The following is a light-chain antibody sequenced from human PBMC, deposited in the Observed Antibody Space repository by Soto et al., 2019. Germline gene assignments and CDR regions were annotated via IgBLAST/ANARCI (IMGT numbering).Light chain of an antibody. CDR3: QQLNSYRWT. Sequence: DIQLTQSPSFLSASVRDRVTITCRASQGISSYLAWYQQKPGKAPKLLIYAASTLQSGVPSRFSGSGSGTEFTLTISSLQPEDFATYYCQQLNSYRWTFGQGTKVEIK. CDR2: AAS. CDR1: QGISSY. J-gene: IGKJ1*01. V-gene: IGKV1-9*01.